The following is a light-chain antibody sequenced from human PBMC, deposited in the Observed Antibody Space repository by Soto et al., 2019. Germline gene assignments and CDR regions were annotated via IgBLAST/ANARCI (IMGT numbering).Light chain of an antibody. CDR2: AAS. V-gene: IGKV1-39*01. CDR3: QQGYGSPRT. CDR1: QSISTY. J-gene: IGKJ1*01. Sequence: DIQMTQSPSTLSASVGDRVTITCRASQSISTYLNWYQQKLGKAPTLLIYAASSLQSGVPSRFRGGGSGTDCTLTITKLQPEDFATYFCQQGYGSPRTFGQGTKVEI.